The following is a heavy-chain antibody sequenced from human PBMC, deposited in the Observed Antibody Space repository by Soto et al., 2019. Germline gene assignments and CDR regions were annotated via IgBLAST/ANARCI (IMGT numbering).Heavy chain of an antibody. V-gene: IGHV3-21*01. CDR2: ISSSSSYI. D-gene: IGHD5-18*01. CDR1: GFTFSSYS. J-gene: IGHJ4*02. Sequence: EVQLVESGGGLVKPGGSLRLSCAASGFTFSSYSMNWVRQASGKGLEWVSSISSSSSYIYYADSVKGRFTISRDNAKNSLYLQRNSLRAEDTAVYYCARDQPGYSYGYGLGYWGQGTLVTVSS. CDR3: ARDQPGYSYGYGLGY.